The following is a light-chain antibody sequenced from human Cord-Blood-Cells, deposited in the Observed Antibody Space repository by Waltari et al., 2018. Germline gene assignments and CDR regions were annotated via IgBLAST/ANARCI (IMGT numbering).Light chain of an antibody. V-gene: IGLV2-8*01. CDR2: EVS. CDR3: SSYAGSNNV. CDR1: SSDVGGDNY. Sequence: QSALTQHPSASGSPGQSVTISCTGTSSDVGGDNYVSWYQQHPGKAPKLMIYEVSKRPSGVPDRFSGSKSGNTASLTVSGLQAEDEADYYCSSYAGSNNVFGTGTKVTVL. J-gene: IGLJ1*01.